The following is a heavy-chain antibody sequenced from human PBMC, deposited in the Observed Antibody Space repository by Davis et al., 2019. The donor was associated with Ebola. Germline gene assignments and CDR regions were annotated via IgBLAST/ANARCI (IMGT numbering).Heavy chain of an antibody. CDR1: GGTFSTYD. D-gene: IGHD1-26*01. J-gene: IGHJ4*02. CDR3: ARDLGRYDDH. CDR2: IIPMVGTA. Sequence: AASVKVSCKASGGTFSTYDINWVRQAPGQGLEWMGRIIPMVGTANYAQKFQGRVTITADKSTSTAYLAVSGLRSEDTAVYYCARDLGRYDDHWGQGTLVTVSS. V-gene: IGHV1-69*04.